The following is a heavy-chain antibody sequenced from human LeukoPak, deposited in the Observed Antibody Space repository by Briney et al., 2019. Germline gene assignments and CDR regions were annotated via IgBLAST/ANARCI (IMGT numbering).Heavy chain of an antibody. CDR2: INPSGGST. V-gene: IGHV1-46*01. Sequence: ASVKVSCKASGYTFTSYYMHWVRQAPGQGLEWMGVINPSGGSTSYAQKFQGRVTMTRDTSTSTVYMELSSLRSEDTAVYYCARDKWGIAAAGGAFDIWGQGTMVTVSS. J-gene: IGHJ3*02. CDR1: GYTFTSYY. D-gene: IGHD6-13*01. CDR3: ARDKWGIAAAGGAFDI.